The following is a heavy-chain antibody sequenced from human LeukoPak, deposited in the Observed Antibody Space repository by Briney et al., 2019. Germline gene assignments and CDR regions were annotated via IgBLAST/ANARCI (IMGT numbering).Heavy chain of an antibody. CDR3: ARGLDYYYYMDV. J-gene: IGHJ6*03. Sequence: SETLSLTCTVSGGSISSYYWSWIRQPPGKGLEWIGYIYYSGSTNCNPSLKSRVTISVDTSKNQFSLKLSSVTAADTAVYYCARGLDYYYYMDVWGKGTTVSVSS. CDR1: GGSISSYY. V-gene: IGHV4-59*01. CDR2: IYYSGST.